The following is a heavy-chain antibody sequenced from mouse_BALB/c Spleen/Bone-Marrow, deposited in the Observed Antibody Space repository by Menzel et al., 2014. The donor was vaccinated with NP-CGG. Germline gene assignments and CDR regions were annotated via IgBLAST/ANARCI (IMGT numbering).Heavy chain of an antibody. Sequence: EVKLVESGPDLVKPSQSLSLTCTVTGYSITSGYSWHWIRQFPGNKLEWMGHIQHSGSTNYNPSLKSRISITRDTSKNQFFLQLNSVTPEDTATYYCSRHLTGYAMDYWGQGTSVTVSS. CDR1: GYSITSGYS. V-gene: IGHV3-1*02. CDR3: SRHLTGYAMDY. CDR2: IQHSGST. D-gene: IGHD4-1*01. J-gene: IGHJ4*01.